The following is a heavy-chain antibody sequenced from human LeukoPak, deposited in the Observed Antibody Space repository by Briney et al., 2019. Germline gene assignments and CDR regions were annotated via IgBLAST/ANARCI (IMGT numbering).Heavy chain of an antibody. V-gene: IGHV4-59*01. D-gene: IGHD4-11*01. Sequence: SETLPLTCTVSGGSISSYYWSWIRQPPGKGLEWIGYIYYSGSTNYNPSPKSRVTIPVDTSKNQFPLKLSSVTAADTAVYYCAREDDYSNYNWFDPWGQGTLVTVSS. CDR2: IYYSGST. CDR3: AREDDYSNYNWFDP. CDR1: GGSISSYY. J-gene: IGHJ5*02.